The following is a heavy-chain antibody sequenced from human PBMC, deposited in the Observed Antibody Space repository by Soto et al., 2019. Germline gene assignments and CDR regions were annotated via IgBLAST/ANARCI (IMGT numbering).Heavy chain of an antibody. J-gene: IGHJ4*02. CDR2: IYWDDGK. Sequence: SGPTLVNPTQTLTLTCTFSVFSLSTSGVGVGGIRQPPGKALEWLALIYWDDGKRYSPSLNSRLTINKDTSKNQVVLTMTTMDPVDTATYFCARRPTEGIDYRGQGTLVPVSS. CDR3: ARRPTEGIDY. V-gene: IGHV2-5*02. CDR1: VFSLSTSGVG. D-gene: IGHD1-26*01.